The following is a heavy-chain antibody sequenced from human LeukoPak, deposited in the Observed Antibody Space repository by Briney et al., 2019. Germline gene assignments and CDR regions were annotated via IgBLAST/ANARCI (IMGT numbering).Heavy chain of an antibody. J-gene: IGHJ4*02. CDR1: GFTFSSYA. CDR3: AKGHYYDTSRPETN. Sequence: PGGSLRLSCAVSGFTFSSYAMSWVRQAPGKGLEWVSGISGSGGSTYYADSVKGRFTISRDNSKNTLYLQMNSLRAEDTAVYYCAKGHYYDTSRPETNWGQGTLVTVSS. V-gene: IGHV3-23*01. CDR2: ISGSGGST. D-gene: IGHD3-22*01.